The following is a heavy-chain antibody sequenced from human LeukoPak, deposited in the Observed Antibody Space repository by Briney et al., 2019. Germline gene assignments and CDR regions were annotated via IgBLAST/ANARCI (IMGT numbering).Heavy chain of an antibody. J-gene: IGHJ6*02. D-gene: IGHD6-25*01. CDR1: GGSINSFF. CDR2: ISFSGIT. CDR3: ARGGSRQNFYYYGLDV. V-gene: IGHV4-59*01. Sequence: SETLSLICTVSGGSINSFFWNWIRQTPGKGLEWIGYISFSGITNYNPSPQSRVSMSVDTSKNEFSLRLSSVTAADTAVYYCARGGSRQNFYYYGLDVWGQGTTVTVSS.